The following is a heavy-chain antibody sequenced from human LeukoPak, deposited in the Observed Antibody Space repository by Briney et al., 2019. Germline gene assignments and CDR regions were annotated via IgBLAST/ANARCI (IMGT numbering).Heavy chain of an antibody. D-gene: IGHD6-19*01. Sequence: GGSLRLSCAASGFTFSSYGMHWVRQAPGKGLEWVSSISSSSSYIYYADSVKGRFTISRDNAKNSLYLQMNSLRAEDTAVYYCARDPTLGGTNWFDPWGQGTLVTVSS. CDR2: ISSSSSYI. J-gene: IGHJ5*02. CDR1: GFTFSSYG. V-gene: IGHV3-21*01. CDR3: ARDPTLGGTNWFDP.